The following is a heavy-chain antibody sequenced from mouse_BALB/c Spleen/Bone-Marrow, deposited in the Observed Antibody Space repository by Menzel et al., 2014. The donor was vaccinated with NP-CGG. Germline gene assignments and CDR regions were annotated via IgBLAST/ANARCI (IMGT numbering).Heavy chain of an antibody. J-gene: IGHJ4*01. CDR3: AREGIYDGYWDYAMDY. Sequence: DVKLVESGPGLVKPSQSLSLTCSVTGYSITSGYYWNWIRQFPGNKLEWMCYISYDGSNNYNPSLKNRISITRDTSKNQFFLKLKSVTTEDTATYYCAREGIYDGYWDYAMDYWGQGTSVTVSS. CDR2: ISYDGSN. CDR1: GYSITSGYY. D-gene: IGHD2-3*01. V-gene: IGHV3-6*02.